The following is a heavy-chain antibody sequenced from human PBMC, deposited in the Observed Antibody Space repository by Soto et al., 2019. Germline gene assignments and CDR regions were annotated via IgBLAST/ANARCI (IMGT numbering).Heavy chain of an antibody. D-gene: IGHD6-19*01. CDR2: INSYNDYT. Sequence: QVQLVQSGAEVKKPGASVKVSCKTSGYPFTLYGITWVRQAPGQGLECLGWINSYNDYTKYAQKFQGRVTMTTDSSTTTAYMELRSLTSDDTAVYFCARVTPSGDMHHWGQGTLVAVSS. CDR1: GYPFTLYG. V-gene: IGHV1-18*04. J-gene: IGHJ5*02. CDR3: ARVTPSGDMHH.